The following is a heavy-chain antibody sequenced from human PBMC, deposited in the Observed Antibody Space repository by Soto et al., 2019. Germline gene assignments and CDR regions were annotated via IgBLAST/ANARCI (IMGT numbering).Heavy chain of an antibody. Sequence: SVKVSCKAFGGSFSTNEIDWVRQAPGQGLEWMGRIFPNVGTADYAQKFQGRLTIIADESTATVFMELSRLSSADTAVYFCARARYSSRWGSFDSWGKGTKVTASS. CDR1: GGSFSTNE. V-gene: IGHV1-69*13. J-gene: IGHJ4*02. CDR3: ARARYSSRWGSFDS. CDR2: IFPNVGTA. D-gene: IGHD6-19*01.